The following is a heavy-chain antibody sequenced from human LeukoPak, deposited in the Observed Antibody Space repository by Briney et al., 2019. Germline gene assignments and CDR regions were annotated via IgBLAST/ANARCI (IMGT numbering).Heavy chain of an antibody. J-gene: IGHJ6*02. D-gene: IGHD3-22*01. CDR1: GFTFKTHA. Sequence: GGSLRLSGAASGFTFKTHAMRWVRQAPGKGREGVSRIGGSGVIRSYADYVRGRFTISRGNSKMTLTLQMNSLRAEDTAVSYCATRLKRNYYSHYAMDVWGQGTTVTVSS. CDR2: IGGSGVIR. V-gene: IGHV3-23*01. CDR3: ATRLKRNYYSHYAMDV.